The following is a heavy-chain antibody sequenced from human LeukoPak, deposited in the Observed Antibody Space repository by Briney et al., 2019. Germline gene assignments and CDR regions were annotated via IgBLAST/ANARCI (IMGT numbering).Heavy chain of an antibody. J-gene: IGHJ6*02. CDR2: ISGSGGST. V-gene: IGHV3-23*01. D-gene: IGHD6-13*01. Sequence: GGSLRLSCAASGFTFSSYAMSWVRQAPGKGLEWVSAISGSGGSTYYADSVKGRFTISRDNSKNTLYLQMNSLRAEDTAVYYCANEEQQLVLGSYYYYSGMDVWAKGPRSPSP. CDR1: GFTFSSYA. CDR3: ANEEQQLVLGSYYYYSGMDV.